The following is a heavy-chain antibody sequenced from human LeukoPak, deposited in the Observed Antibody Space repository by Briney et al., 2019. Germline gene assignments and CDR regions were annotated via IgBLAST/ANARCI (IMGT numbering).Heavy chain of an antibody. Sequence: PGGSLRLSCAASGFTFSSYAFHWVRQAPGKGLEWVAVISFDGSNIYYADSVRGRFTISRDSSKNTPYLQMNSLRPEDTAVYYCARDRGLPTVFLTDPFDYWGQGTLVTVSS. D-gene: IGHD3-3*01. CDR3: ARDRGLPTVFLTDPFDY. J-gene: IGHJ4*02. CDR1: GFTFSSYA. V-gene: IGHV3-30*01. CDR2: ISFDGSNI.